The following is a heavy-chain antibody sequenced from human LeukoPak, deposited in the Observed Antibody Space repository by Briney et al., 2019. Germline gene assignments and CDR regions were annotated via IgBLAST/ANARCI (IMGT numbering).Heavy chain of an antibody. V-gene: IGHV3-30-3*01. D-gene: IGHD4-17*01. CDR1: GFTFSSYA. CDR3: ARDSGYGDGDY. CDR2: ISYDGSNK. J-gene: IGHJ4*02. Sequence: GGSLRLSCAASGFTFSSYAMHWVRQAPGKGLEWVAVISYDGSNKYYADSVKGRFTISRDNAKNSLYLQMNNLRAEDTAVYYCARDSGYGDGDYWGQGTLVTVSS.